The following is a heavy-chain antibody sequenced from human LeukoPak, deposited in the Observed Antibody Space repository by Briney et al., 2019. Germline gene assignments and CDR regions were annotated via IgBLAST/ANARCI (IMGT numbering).Heavy chain of an antibody. J-gene: IGHJ4*02. D-gene: IGHD6-13*01. V-gene: IGHV3-43D*03. Sequence: GGSLRLSCAASGFTFSSYSMNWVRQAPGKGLEWVSLISWDGGSTYYADSVKGRFTISRDNSKNSLYLQMNSLRAEDTALYYCAKDNGYSSSWFIDYWGQGTLVTVSS. CDR3: AKDNGYSSSWFIDY. CDR2: ISWDGGST. CDR1: GFTFSSYS.